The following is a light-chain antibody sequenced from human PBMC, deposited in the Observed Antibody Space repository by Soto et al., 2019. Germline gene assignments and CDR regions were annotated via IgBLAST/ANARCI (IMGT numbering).Light chain of an antibody. V-gene: IGLV2-14*01. CDR2: EVN. CDR1: SSDVGGYNF. J-gene: IGLJ1*01. Sequence: QSVLAQPASVSGSPGQSITISCTGTSSDVGGYNFVSWYRQDPGKAPKLLIYEVNNRPSGISNRFSGSKSGILASLTISGLQAEDEADYYCSSYTTSSTYVVGAGTKVTVL. CDR3: SSYTTSSTYV.